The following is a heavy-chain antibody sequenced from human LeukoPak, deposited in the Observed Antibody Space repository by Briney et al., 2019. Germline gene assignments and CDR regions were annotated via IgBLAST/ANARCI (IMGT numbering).Heavy chain of an antibody. J-gene: IGHJ4*02. D-gene: IGHD5-18*01. Sequence: GGSLSLSCAASGFTLSTYDIHWVRKAPGKGLEWVAVIWNDGSNKYYGDSVKGRFTISRDNSKNTLYLQMNSLRAEDTAIYYCARSVVGYYYFDSWGQGTLVTVSS. CDR2: IWNDGSNK. CDR3: ARSVVGYYYFDS. CDR1: GFTLSTYD. V-gene: IGHV3-33*01.